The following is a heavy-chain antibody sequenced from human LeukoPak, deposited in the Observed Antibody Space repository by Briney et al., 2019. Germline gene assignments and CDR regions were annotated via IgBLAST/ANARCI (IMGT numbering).Heavy chain of an antibody. CDR1: GYTFTSYG. CDR2: ISANNNNT. D-gene: IGHD2-15*01. J-gene: IGHJ6*03. Sequence: ASVKVSCKASGYTFTSYGISWVRQAPGQGLEWMGWISANNNNTDNVQKLQGRVTMTTDTSTSTAYMELRSLRSDDTAVYYCARARYCSGGSCYSDYYYMDVWGKGTTVTVSS. V-gene: IGHV1-18*01. CDR3: ARARYCSGGSCYSDYYYMDV.